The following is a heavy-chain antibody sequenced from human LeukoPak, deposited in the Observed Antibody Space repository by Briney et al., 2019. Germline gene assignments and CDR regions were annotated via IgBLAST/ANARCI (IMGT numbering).Heavy chain of an antibody. V-gene: IGHV4-34*01. CDR1: GGSFSGYY. Sequence: KSSETLSLTCAVYGGSFSGYYWSWIRQPPGKGLEWIGEINHSGSTNYNPSLKSRVTISVDTSKNQFSLKLSSVTAADTAVYYCARHTDMIPGLLESWFDPWGQGTLVTVSS. D-gene: IGHD3-3*01. CDR3: ARHTDMIPGLLESWFDP. J-gene: IGHJ5*02. CDR2: INHSGST.